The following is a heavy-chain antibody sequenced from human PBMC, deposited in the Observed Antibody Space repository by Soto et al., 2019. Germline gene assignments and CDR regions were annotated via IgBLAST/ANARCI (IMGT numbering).Heavy chain of an antibody. J-gene: IGHJ6*02. CDR3: ARSSAVGYYYYYYGMDV. Sequence: QVQLVQSGAEVKKPGSSVKVSCKASGGTFSSYAISWVRQAPGQGIEWMGGIIPIFGTENYAQKFQGRVTITADESTSTAYMELSSLRNKDTAVYYCARSSAVGYYYYYYGMDVWGQGTTVTVSS. CDR2: IIPIFGTE. V-gene: IGHV1-69*01. D-gene: IGHD1-26*01. CDR1: GGTFSSYA.